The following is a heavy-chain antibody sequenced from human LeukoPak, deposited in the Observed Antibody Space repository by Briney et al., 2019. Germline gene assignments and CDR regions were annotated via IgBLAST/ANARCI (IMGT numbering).Heavy chain of an antibody. D-gene: IGHD3-22*01. Sequence: SETLSLTRTVSGGSISSTAYYWSWIRQPPGKGLEWIGYIYYSGDTYYNPSLKSRVTISEDTSTNQFSLKLSSVTAADTAVYYCVRGRGDYYDSSGGYYFDFWGQGTLVTVSS. CDR3: VRGRGDYYDSSGGYYFDF. V-gene: IGHV4-31*03. CDR2: IYYSGDT. J-gene: IGHJ4*02. CDR1: GGSISSTAYY.